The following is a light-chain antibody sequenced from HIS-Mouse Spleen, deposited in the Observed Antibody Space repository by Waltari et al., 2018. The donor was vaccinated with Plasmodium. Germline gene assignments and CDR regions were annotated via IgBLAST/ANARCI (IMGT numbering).Light chain of an antibody. V-gene: IGKV3-20*01. J-gene: IGKJ2*01. Sequence: EIVLTQSPSTLSLSPGERATLSCRASQSVSSSYLAWYQQKPGQAPRPLIYGASSRATGIPDRFSGSGSGTDFTLTISRLEPEVFAVYYCQQYGSSPYTFGQGTKLEIK. CDR2: GAS. CDR1: QSVSSSY. CDR3: QQYGSSPYT.